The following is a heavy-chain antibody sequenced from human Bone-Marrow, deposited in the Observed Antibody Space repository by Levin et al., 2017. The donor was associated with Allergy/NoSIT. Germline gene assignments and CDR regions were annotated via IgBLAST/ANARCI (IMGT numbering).Heavy chain of an antibody. V-gene: IGHV3-66*01. Sequence: AGGSLRLSCAASGFTVSSNHMSWVRQAPGKGLEWVSLIYSAGSTYYADSVKGRFTISRDNSKNTLYLQMNTLRVEDTALYYCARGDFSYGFGRGWNFDYWGQGVRVTVSS. J-gene: IGHJ4*02. CDR3: ARGDFSYGFGRGWNFDY. D-gene: IGHD5-18*01. CDR1: GFTVSSNH. CDR2: IYSAGST.